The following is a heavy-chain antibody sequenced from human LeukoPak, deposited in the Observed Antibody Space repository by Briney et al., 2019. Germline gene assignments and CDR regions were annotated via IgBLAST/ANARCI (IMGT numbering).Heavy chain of an antibody. Sequence: GGSLRLSCAASGFTFSNYGMHWIRQAPGKGLEWVAFIQYDGSQKKYADSVKGRFTISRDNSKNTLYLQMNSLRAEDTAVYYCAKEYGYTYGEFDYWGQGTLVTVSS. V-gene: IGHV3-30*02. CDR2: IQYDGSQK. J-gene: IGHJ4*02. CDR1: GFTFSNYG. CDR3: AKEYGYTYGEFDY. D-gene: IGHD5-18*01.